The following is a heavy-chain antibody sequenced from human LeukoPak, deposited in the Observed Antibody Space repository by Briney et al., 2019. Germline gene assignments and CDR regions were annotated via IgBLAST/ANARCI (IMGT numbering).Heavy chain of an antibody. J-gene: IGHJ4*02. CDR2: IYYSGSS. CDR1: GGSISSYY. D-gene: IGHD1-1*01. CDR3: ASGDNDPLFDY. V-gene: IGHV4-59*01. Sequence: SETLSLTCSVSGGSISSYYWSWMRQPPGKGLEWIGYIYYSGSSNYNPSLKSRVTISVDTSKNQFSLKLSSVTAADTAVYYCASGDNDPLFDYWGQGTLVTVSS.